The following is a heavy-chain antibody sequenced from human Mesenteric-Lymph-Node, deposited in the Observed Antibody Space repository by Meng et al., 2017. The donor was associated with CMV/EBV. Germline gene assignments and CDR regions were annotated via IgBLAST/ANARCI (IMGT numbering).Heavy chain of an antibody. CDR1: GYILTGYY. V-gene: IGHV1-2*02. Sequence: ASVKVSCKASGYILTGYYMHWVRQAPGQGLEWMGWINPYNGGTKYAQKFQGRVIMTTDTSISTAYMEMSSLRSADTAVYYCARGYYDSSGYPTDFWGQGTLVTVSS. CDR3: ARGYYDSSGYPTDF. J-gene: IGHJ4*02. CDR2: INPYNGGT. D-gene: IGHD3-22*01.